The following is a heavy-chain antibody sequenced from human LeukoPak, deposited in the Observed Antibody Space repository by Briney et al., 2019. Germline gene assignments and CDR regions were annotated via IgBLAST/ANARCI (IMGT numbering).Heavy chain of an antibody. CDR2: VNPKSGNT. Sequence: ASVKVSCKASGYTFTSYDINWVRQATGQGLEWMGWVNPKSGNTGYAQKFQGRVTITRNTSINTVYMELSSLRSEDTAVYYCARCDYGDYGGFLDYYYGMDVWGQGTTVTVSS. D-gene: IGHD4-17*01. CDR3: ARCDYGDYGGFLDYYYGMDV. CDR1: GYTFTSYD. V-gene: IGHV1-8*03. J-gene: IGHJ6*02.